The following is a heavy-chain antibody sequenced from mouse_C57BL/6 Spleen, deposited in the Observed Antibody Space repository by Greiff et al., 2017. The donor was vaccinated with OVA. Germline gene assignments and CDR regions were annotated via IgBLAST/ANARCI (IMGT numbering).Heavy chain of an antibody. CDR3: ARDQGTLDY. V-gene: IGHV5-4*01. Sequence: EVKLVESGGGLVKPGGSLKLSCAASGFTFSSYAMSWVRQTPEKRLEWVATISDGGSYTYYPDNVKGRFTISRDNAKNNLYLQMSHLKSEDTAMYYCARDQGTLDYWGQGTTLTVSS. D-gene: IGHD3-2*02. CDR2: ISDGGSYT. CDR1: GFTFSSYA. J-gene: IGHJ2*01.